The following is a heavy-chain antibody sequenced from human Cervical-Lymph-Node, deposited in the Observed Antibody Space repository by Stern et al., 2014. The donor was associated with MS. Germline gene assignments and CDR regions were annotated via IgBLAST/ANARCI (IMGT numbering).Heavy chain of an antibody. D-gene: IGHD5-12*01. CDR2: IYPGDSDT. CDR3: ARRAFSGYDAFFFDY. Sequence: VQLVQSGAEVKKSGESLKISCLASGYSFSSYWMGWVRQIPGKGLEWMGMIYPGDSDTRYSPPFQGQVTISADEPSNTAYLQWTRLKASDSATYFCARRAFSGYDAFFFDYWGQGTLLTVSS. J-gene: IGHJ4*02. CDR1: GYSFSSYW. V-gene: IGHV5-51*01.